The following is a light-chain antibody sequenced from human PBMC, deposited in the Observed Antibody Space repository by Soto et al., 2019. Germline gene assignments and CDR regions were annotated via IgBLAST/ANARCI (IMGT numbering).Light chain of an antibody. CDR3: QQRSNWPQWT. J-gene: IGKJ1*01. V-gene: IGKV3-11*01. CDR1: QSVSSS. Sequence: EIVLTQSPATLSLSPGERATLSCRSSQSVSSSLAWYQQKPGQAPRLLMYDSSNRATGIPARFSGSGSGTDFTLTISSLEPEDFAVYYCQQRSNWPQWTFGQGTKVDIK. CDR2: DSS.